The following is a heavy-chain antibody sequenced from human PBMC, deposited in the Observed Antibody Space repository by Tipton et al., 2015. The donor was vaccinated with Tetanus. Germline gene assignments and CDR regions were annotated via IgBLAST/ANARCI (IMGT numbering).Heavy chain of an antibody. CDR2: IYQTGST. J-gene: IGHJ3*02. Sequence: TLSLTCNVTGALLTTGGYSWGWIRQPAGQGLEWIGYIYQTGSTYFNPSLRSRLTMSFKMSKNQFSLKLTSVTAADTAVYFCARNVYTVTNDAFDIWGHGTLVNVSS. V-gene: IGHV4-30-2*01. CDR1: GALLTTGGYS. CDR3: ARNVYTVTNDAFDI. D-gene: IGHD4-11*01.